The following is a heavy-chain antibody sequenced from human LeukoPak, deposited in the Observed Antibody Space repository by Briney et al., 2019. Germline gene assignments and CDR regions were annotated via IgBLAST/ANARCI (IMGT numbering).Heavy chain of an antibody. CDR3: ARDAHPSYYYDSSRDAFDV. Sequence: SETLSLTCTVSGGSISSSSYYWGWIRQPPGKGLEWIGSIYYSGSTYYNPSLKSRVTISVDTSKNQFSLKLSSVTDADTAVYYCARDAHPSYYYDSSRDAFDVWGQGTMVTVSS. J-gene: IGHJ3*01. V-gene: IGHV4-39*07. CDR2: IYYSGST. D-gene: IGHD3-22*01. CDR1: GGSISSSSYY.